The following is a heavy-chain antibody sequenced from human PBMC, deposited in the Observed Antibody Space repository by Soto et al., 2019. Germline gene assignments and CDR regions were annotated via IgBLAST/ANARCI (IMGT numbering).Heavy chain of an antibody. J-gene: IGHJ1*01. CDR2: IGGYGN. Sequence: EVQLLESGGGLVQPGGSLRLSCAASGFTFSSYAMTWVRQAPGKGLEWLSTIGGYGNLYADSVKGRFTISRDNSKSTVYLQMNSLRAEDTAVYYCAGQSCGSVSCSSPHWGQGTLVTVSS. V-gene: IGHV3-23*01. CDR3: AGQSCGSVSCSSPH. CDR1: GFTFSSYA. D-gene: IGHD2-2*01.